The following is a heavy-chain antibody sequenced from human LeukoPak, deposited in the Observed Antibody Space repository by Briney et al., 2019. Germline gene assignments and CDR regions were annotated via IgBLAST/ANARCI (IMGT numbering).Heavy chain of an antibody. V-gene: IGHV1-46*01. CDR2: INPSGGST. J-gene: IGHJ6*02. D-gene: IGHD4-17*01. Sequence: ASVKVSCKASGYTFTSYYMHWVRQAPGQGLEWMGIINPSGGSTSYAQKFQGRVTITRDTSASTAYMELSSLRSEDTAVYYCARGGMTTVPYYYYYGMDVWGQGTTVTVSS. CDR3: ARGGMTTVPYYYYYGMDV. CDR1: GYTFTSYY.